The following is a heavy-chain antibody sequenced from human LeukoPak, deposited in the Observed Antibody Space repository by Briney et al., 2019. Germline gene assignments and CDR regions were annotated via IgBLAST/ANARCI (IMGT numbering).Heavy chain of an antibody. V-gene: IGHV4-34*01. CDR2: INHSGST. Sequence: SETLSLTRAVYGGSFSGYYWSWIRQPPGKGLEWIGEINHSGSTNYNPSLKSRVTISVDTSKNQFSLKLSSVTAADTAVYYCARGESSSGSMFWYFDYWGQGTLVTVSS. D-gene: IGHD6-19*01. J-gene: IGHJ4*02. CDR1: GGSFSGYY. CDR3: ARGESSSGSMFWYFDY.